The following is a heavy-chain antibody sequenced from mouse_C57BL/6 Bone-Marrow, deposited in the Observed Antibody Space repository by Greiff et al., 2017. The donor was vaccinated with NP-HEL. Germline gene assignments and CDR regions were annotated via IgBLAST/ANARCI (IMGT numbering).Heavy chain of an antibody. CDR1: GFTFSDYY. V-gene: IGHV5-12*01. Sequence: DVKLVESGGGLVQPGGSLKLSCAASGFTFSDYYMYWVRQTPEKRLEWVAYISNGGGSTYYPDTVKGRFTISRDNAKNTLYLQMSRLKSEDTAMYYCARRDYWGQGTTLTVSS. CDR2: ISNGGGST. CDR3: ARRDY. J-gene: IGHJ2*01.